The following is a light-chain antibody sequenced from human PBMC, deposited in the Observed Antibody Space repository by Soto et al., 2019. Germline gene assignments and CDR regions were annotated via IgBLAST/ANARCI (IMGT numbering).Light chain of an antibody. CDR1: SSDIGSYNL. J-gene: IGLJ1*01. CDR3: CSHAGSSTSV. V-gene: IGLV2-23*01. Sequence: QSALTQPASVSGSPGQSITISCAGTSSDIGSYNLVSWYQHHPGKAPKLIIYEGSQRPSAVSDRFSGSESGNTASLTISGLQAEDEADYYCCSHAGSSTSVFRTGTTVTVL. CDR2: EGS.